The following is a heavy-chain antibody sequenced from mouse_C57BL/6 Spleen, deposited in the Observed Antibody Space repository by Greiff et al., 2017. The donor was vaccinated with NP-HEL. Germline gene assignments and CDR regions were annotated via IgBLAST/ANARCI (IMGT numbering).Heavy chain of an antibody. D-gene: IGHD1-1*01. CDR1: GYTFTDYN. J-gene: IGHJ4*01. Sequence: EVQLQQSGPELVKPGASVKIPCKASGYTFTDYNMDWVQQSHGKSLEWIGVINPNTGGTIYNQKFKGKATLPVDKSSSTAYMALRSLTSKDTAVYYCARWNYGSSDAMDYWGQGTSVTVSS. CDR3: ARWNYGSSDAMDY. V-gene: IGHV1-18*01. CDR2: INPNTGGT.